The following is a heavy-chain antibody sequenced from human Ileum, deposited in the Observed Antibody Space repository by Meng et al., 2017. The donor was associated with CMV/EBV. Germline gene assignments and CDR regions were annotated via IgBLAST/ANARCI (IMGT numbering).Heavy chain of an antibody. D-gene: IGHD1-26*01. V-gene: IGHV4-30-4*08. CDR2: VYNRGTI. J-gene: IGHJ3*01. CDR3: ARAEDSDTNGRGDAVGV. CDR1: GASINSGDYS. Sequence: SETLSLTCTVSGASINSGDYSWNWIRLPPGKGLEWIGYVYNRGTIYYNPSLKSRLALSVDSSKNQLYMPLTAVTAADAGTYFCARAEDSDTNGRGDAVGVWGRGTVVTVSS.